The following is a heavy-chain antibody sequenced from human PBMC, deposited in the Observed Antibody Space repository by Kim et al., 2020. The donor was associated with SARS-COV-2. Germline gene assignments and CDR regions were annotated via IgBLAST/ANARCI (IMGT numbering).Heavy chain of an antibody. CDR2: IKKDGSEK. J-gene: IGHJ4*02. D-gene: IGHD5-18*01. CDR1: GFTFSSYW. Sequence: GGSLRLSCEASGFTFSSYWMSWVRQAPGKGLEWVANIKKDGSEKYYVDSVKGRFTISRDNAKNSLYLQMNSLRAEDTAVYYCARDRGYRDVGGHCFDYWGQGTLVSVSS. CDR3: ARDRGYRDVGGHCFDY. V-gene: IGHV3-7*01.